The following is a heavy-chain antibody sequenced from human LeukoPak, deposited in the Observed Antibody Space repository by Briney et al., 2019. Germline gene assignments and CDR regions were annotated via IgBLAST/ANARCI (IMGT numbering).Heavy chain of an antibody. CDR2: IYNSGST. D-gene: IGHD3-16*01. V-gene: IGHV4-59*01. CDR1: GGSISIYY. CDR3: ARDRELGS. Sequence: SETLSLTCIVSGGSISIYYWNWIRQPPGKGLEWIGYIYNSGSTDYNPSLKRRVTISADTSKNQSSLKLTSVTAADTAVYYCARDRELGSWGQGILVTVSS. J-gene: IGHJ5*02.